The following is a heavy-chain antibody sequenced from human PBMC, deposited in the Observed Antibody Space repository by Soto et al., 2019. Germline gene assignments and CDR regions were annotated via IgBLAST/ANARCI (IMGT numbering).Heavy chain of an antibody. CDR2: ISGSGGST. V-gene: IGHV3-23*01. D-gene: IGHD5-12*01. CDR1: GFTFSSYA. J-gene: IGHJ4*02. CDR3: TKEKEGTPVDIVATKQDRESYYFDY. Sequence: GGSLRLSCAASGFTFSSYAMSWVRQAPGKGLEWVSAISGSGGSTYYADSVKGRFTISRDNSKNTLYLQMNSLRAEDTAVYYCTKEKEGTPVDIVATKQDRESYYFDYWGQGTLVTVSS.